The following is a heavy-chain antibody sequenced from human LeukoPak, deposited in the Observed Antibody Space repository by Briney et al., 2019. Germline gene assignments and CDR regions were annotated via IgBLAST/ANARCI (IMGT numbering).Heavy chain of an antibody. J-gene: IGHJ4*02. CDR3: VRDADFYKGDY. Sequence: GSLRLSCAASGFTFRNLWMNWARQAPGKGLEWVASIMKDGGQKKYVDSVKGRFTISGDNAQNSLYLQMSGLRAEDTAMYYCVRDADFYKGDYWGQGTLVTVSS. CDR1: GFTFRNLW. D-gene: IGHD5-24*01. V-gene: IGHV3-7*03. CDR2: IMKDGGQK.